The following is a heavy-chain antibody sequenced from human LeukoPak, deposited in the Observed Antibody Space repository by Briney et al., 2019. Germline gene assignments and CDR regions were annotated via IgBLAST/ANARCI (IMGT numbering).Heavy chain of an antibody. V-gene: IGHV3-64*01. J-gene: IGHJ4*02. Sequence: PGGSLRLSCAASGFTFSSYIMHWVRQAPGKRLEYVSLISSNGGSTYYANSVKGRFTISRDNSKNTLYLQMGSLRAEDMAVYYCAGNSDLNDYGDYGEYWGQGTLVTVSS. CDR2: ISSNGGST. D-gene: IGHD4-17*01. CDR3: AGNSDLNDYGDYGEY. CDR1: GFTFSSYI.